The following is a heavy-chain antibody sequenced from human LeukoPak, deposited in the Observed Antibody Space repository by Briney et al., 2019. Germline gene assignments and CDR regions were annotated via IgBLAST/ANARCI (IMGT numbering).Heavy chain of an antibody. CDR2: ISGSGTTI. J-gene: IGHJ4*02. CDR1: GFTFSSYE. Sequence: GGSLRLSCAASGFTFSSYEMNWVRQAPGKGLEWVSYISGSGTTISYADSVKGRFTISGDSAKNSLYLQMDSLRAEDTAIYYCARLDTSAYYYFDYWGQGTLVTVSS. V-gene: IGHV3-48*03. CDR3: ARLDTSAYYYFDY. D-gene: IGHD3-22*01.